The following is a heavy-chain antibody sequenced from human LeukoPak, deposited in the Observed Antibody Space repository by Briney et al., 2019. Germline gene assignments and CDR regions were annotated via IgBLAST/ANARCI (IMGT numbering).Heavy chain of an antibody. J-gene: IGHJ5*02. CDR3: ANRISGSSS. D-gene: IGHD1-26*01. V-gene: IGHV3-23*01. Sequence: GGSLRLSCVASGFTFSNYGLSWVRQAPGQGLEWVSSISDSSGGRTPYADSVKDRFIISRDNSKNTVFLQMNSLRAEDTGVYYCANRISGSSSWGQGTLVTVSS. CDR1: GFTFSNYG. CDR2: ISDSSGGRT.